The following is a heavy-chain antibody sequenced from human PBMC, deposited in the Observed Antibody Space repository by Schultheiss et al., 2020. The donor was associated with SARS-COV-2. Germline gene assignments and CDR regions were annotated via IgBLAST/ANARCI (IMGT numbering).Heavy chain of an antibody. D-gene: IGHD3-9*01. CDR1: GGSISGYY. V-gene: IGHV4-4*07. J-gene: IGHJ4*02. Sequence: SETLSLTFTVSGGSISGYYWSWIRQPAGKGLEWIGRIYSSVSTNYNPSLKSRLTMSLDTSKNQFSLRLNSVTAADTAVYYCARGPLDWIIGFDYWGQGILVTVSS. CDR2: IYSSVST. CDR3: ARGPLDWIIGFDY.